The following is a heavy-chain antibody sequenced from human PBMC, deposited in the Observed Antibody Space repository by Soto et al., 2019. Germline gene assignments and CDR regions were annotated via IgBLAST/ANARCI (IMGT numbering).Heavy chain of an antibody. J-gene: IGHJ6*01. V-gene: IGHV4-59*01. CDR1: GGSISSYY. Sequence: QVQLQESGPGLVKPSETLSLTCTVSGGSISSYYWSWIRQPPGKGLEWIGYIYYSGSTNYNPSLKRRVTISVDTSKNQFSLKLSSVTAADTAVYYCARDCSGGSCAPAADGMDVW. CDR2: IYYSGST. CDR3: ARDCSGGSCAPAADGMDV. D-gene: IGHD2-15*01.